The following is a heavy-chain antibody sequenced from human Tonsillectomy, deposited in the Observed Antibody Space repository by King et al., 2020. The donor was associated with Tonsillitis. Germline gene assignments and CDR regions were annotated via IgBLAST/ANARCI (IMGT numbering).Heavy chain of an antibody. CDR1: GYTFTSYY. CDR3: AIAGTTVAFDI. J-gene: IGHJ3*02. D-gene: IGHD1-7*01. V-gene: IGHV1-46*03. Sequence: QLVQSGAEVKKPGASVKVSCKASGYTFTSYYMHWGRQAPGQGLEWMGIINPSGGSTSYAQKFQGRVTMTRDTSTSTVYMELSSLRSEDTAVYYCAIAGTTVAFDIWGQGTMVTVSS. CDR2: INPSGGST.